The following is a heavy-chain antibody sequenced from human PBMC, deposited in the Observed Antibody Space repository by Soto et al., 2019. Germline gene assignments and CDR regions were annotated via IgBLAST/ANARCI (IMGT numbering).Heavy chain of an antibody. CDR3: VKDSSSWYYFDY. J-gene: IGHJ4*02. D-gene: IGHD6-13*01. V-gene: IGHV3-64D*06. CDR2: INNNGGAT. CDR1: GFTFSNYA. Sequence: PGGSLRLSCSASGFTFSNYAMHWVRQAPGKGLEYVSAINNNGGATYYADSVKGRFTISRDNSRNTLYLQMSSLRAEDTAVYYCVKDSSSWYYFDYWGQGTLVTVSS.